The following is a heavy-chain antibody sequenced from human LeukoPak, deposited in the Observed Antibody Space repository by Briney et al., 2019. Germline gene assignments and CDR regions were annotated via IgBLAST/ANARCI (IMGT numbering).Heavy chain of an antibody. J-gene: IGHJ6*03. CDR2: IFSTGST. Sequence: PSETLSLTCTVSGGSISGYYWSWIRQPPGKGLEWIGDIFSTGSTNYRPSLKSRITISKDTSRKQFSLQLSSVTAADTAVYYCARNARPEYYYHMDVWGKGTTVIDSS. D-gene: IGHD6-6*01. V-gene: IGHV4-59*01. CDR3: ARNARPEYYYHMDV. CDR1: GGSISGYY.